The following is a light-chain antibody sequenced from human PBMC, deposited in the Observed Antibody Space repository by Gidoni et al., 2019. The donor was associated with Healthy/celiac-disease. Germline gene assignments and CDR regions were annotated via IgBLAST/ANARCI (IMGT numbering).Light chain of an antibody. CDR3: QQYNNWPHMYT. CDR1: QSVSSN. J-gene: IGKJ2*01. V-gene: IGKV3-15*01. CDR2: GAS. Sequence: EIEMTQSPATLSVSPGERATLSCRASQSVSSNLAWYQQKPGQAPRLLIYGASTRATGIPARFSGSGSGTEFTLTISSLQSEDFAVYYCQQYNNWPHMYTFGQGTKLEIK.